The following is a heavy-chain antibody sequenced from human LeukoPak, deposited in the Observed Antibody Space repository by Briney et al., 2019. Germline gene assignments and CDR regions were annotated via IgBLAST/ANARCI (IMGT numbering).Heavy chain of an antibody. J-gene: IGHJ5*02. Sequence: ASVKVSCKASGYTFTGYYMHWVRQAPGQGLEWMGWINPNSGGTNYAQKFQGRVTMTRDTSISTAYMELSRLRSDDTAVYYCARDSGPYYYGSGSYYNAEDWFDPWGQGTLVTVSS. D-gene: IGHD3-10*01. CDR1: GYTFTGYY. CDR2: INPNSGGT. V-gene: IGHV1-2*02. CDR3: ARDSGPYYYGSGSYYNAEDWFDP.